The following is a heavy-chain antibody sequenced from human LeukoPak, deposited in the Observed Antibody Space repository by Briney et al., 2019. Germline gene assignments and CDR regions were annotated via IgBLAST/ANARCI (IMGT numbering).Heavy chain of an antibody. CDR2: ISSSSSYI. D-gene: IGHD6-6*01. J-gene: IGHJ4*01. Sequence: GGSLRLSCAASGFTFSSYSMNWVRQAPGKGLEWVSSISSSSSYIYYADSVKGRFTISRDNAKNSLYLQMNSLRAEDTAVYYCARLKPGTSSDVVGPDYWGHGRLVTVSS. CDR1: GFTFSSYS. CDR3: ARLKPGTSSDVVGPDY. V-gene: IGHV3-21*04.